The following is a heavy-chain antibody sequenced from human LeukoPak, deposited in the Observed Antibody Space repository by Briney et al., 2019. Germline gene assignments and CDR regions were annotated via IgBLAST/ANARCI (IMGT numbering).Heavy chain of an antibody. CDR3: ARAALHFDS. CDR1: GGSVNSGSYY. J-gene: IGHJ4*02. CDR2: IFYSGST. Sequence: NPSEPLSLPCTVSGGSVNSGSYYWTWIRQPPGKGLEWIEYIFYSGSTNYNPSLKSRVTISLDASKNHFSLKLSSVTAADTAVYYCARAALHFDSWGQGTLVTVSS. V-gene: IGHV4-61*03.